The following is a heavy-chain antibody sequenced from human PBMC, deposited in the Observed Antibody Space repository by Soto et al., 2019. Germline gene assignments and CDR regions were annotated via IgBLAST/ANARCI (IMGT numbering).Heavy chain of an antibody. CDR2: IWYDGSNK. CDR3: VRAVSVVGATSGTPSYYYYGMDV. CDR1: GFSFDDHA. Sequence: GGSLRLSCAASGFSFDDHAMYWVRQAPGEGLEWVAVIWYDGSNKYYADSVKGRFTISRDNSKNTLYLQMNSLRAEDTAVYYCVRAVSVVGATSGTPSYYYYGMDVWAKGPRSPS. D-gene: IGHD1-26*01. J-gene: IGHJ6*02. V-gene: IGHV3-33*07.